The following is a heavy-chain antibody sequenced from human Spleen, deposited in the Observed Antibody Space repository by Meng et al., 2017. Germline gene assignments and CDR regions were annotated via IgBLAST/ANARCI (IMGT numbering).Heavy chain of an antibody. CDR1: GWSFRGYY. V-gene: IGHV4-34*01. J-gene: IGHJ4*02. D-gene: IGHD4-11*01. CDR3: ARGPTTMAHDFDY. Sequence: GQLPQWGAGLLKPSEPLSLTCAAYGWSFRGYYWSWIRQPPGKGLEWIGEINHSGSTNYNPSLESRATISVDTSQNNLSLKLSSVTAADSAVYYCARGPTTMAHDFDYWGQGTLVTVSS. CDR2: INHSGST.